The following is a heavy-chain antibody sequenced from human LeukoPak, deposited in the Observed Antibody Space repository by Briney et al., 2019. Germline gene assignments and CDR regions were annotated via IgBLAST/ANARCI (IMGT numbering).Heavy chain of an antibody. CDR3: ARTPYSGSSLQYYHLDA. CDR1: GFSLSTYG. CDR2: IRFDGTSK. Sequence: GRSLRLSCAASGFSLSTYGIHWVRQTPGGGPEWLTYIRFDGTSKYYATSVKGRFSISRDNSANTAYLHMSSLRPEDTALYYCARTPYSGSSLQYYHLDAWGKGTTVTVSS. D-gene: IGHD1-26*01. J-gene: IGHJ6*04. V-gene: IGHV3-30*02.